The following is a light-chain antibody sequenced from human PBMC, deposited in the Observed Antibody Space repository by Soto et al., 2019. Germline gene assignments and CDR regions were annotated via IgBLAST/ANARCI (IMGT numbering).Light chain of an antibody. J-gene: IGKJ1*01. CDR1: QSLVDSDGNTF. V-gene: IGKV2-30*01. CDR2: RVS. Sequence: DVVLTQSPLSLPVTLGQPASISCRSSQSLVDSDGNTFLAWLQQRPGQSPRRLIYRVSTRDSGVPDRFSGSGSGTDFTLKIRRVEAEDVGVYYCMQALQTPRTFGQGTKVEIK. CDR3: MQALQTPRT.